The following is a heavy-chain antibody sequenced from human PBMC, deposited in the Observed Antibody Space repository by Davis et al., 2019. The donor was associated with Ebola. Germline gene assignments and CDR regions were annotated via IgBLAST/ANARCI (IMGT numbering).Heavy chain of an antibody. V-gene: IGHV3-33*01. CDR3: ARAAAGTWDFDY. CDR1: GFTFSSYG. Sequence: GESLKISCAASGFTFSSYGMHWVRQAPGKGLEWVAVIWYDGSNKYYADSVKGRFTISRDNSKNTLYLQMNSLRAEDTAAYYCARAAAGTWDFDYWGQGTLVTVSS. D-gene: IGHD6-13*01. CDR2: IWYDGSNK. J-gene: IGHJ4*02.